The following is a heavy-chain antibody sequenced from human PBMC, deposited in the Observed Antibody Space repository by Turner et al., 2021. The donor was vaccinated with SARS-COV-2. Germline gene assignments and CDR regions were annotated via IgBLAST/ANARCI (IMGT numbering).Heavy chain of an antibody. CDR2: INHSGST. CDR1: GGSFSGHM. Sequence: QVQLQQWGAGLLKPSETLSLTCAVYGGSFSGHMWSWIRQSPGKGLEWIGDINHSGSTNYNPSLKSRVTISVDTSKNQFSLKLSSVTAADTAVYYCARGGGYSYGALDYWGQGTLVTVSS. V-gene: IGHV4-34*01. CDR3: ARGGGYSYGALDY. J-gene: IGHJ4*02. D-gene: IGHD5-18*01.